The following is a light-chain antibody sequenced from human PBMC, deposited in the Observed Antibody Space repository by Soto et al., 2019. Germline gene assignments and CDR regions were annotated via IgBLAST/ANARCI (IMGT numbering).Light chain of an antibody. Sequence: IQMTQSPSSLSASVEDRVIITCRASQSISNHLNWYQQKPGKAPKLLIFAASSLQSGVPSRFSGSRSGPDFTLTISSLQPEDFATYYCQQSYNSPPTFGQGTKVDIK. CDR3: QQSYNSPPT. CDR1: QSISNH. CDR2: AAS. J-gene: IGKJ1*01. V-gene: IGKV1-39*01.